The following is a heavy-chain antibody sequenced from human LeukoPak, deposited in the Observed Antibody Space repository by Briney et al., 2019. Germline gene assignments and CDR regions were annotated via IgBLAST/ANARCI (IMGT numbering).Heavy chain of an antibody. D-gene: IGHD3-10*01. Sequence: ASVKVSCKASGYTFTNFYMHWVRQAPGQGLEWMGWTHPSSGGTRYEERFHGRVIMTRDMSTSTAYMELSSLTSDNTAVYYCARMTHGSGASYSHFDYWSQGTLVTVSS. CDR2: THPSSGGT. V-gene: IGHV1-2*02. CDR3: ARMTHGSGASYSHFDY. CDR1: GYTFTNFY. J-gene: IGHJ4*02.